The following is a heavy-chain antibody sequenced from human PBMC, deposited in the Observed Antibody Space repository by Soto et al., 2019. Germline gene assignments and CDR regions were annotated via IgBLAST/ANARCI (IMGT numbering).Heavy chain of an antibody. CDR3: ARDPAPYIAAAGTGFDY. V-gene: IGHV4-61*01. Sequence: QVQLQESGPGLVKPSETLSLTCSVSGDSVSSSSNYWSWIRQPPGKGLEWVGYIYYTGSTMYNPSVKGRVTISIDKAQNQFPLRLASVTAADTAVDYCARDPAPYIAAAGTGFDYWCQGTLVTVAS. D-gene: IGHD6-13*01. J-gene: IGHJ4*02. CDR1: GDSVSSSSNY. CDR2: IYYTGST.